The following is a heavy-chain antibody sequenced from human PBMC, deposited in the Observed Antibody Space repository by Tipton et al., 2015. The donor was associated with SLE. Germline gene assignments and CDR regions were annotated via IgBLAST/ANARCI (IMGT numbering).Heavy chain of an antibody. CDR1: GFTFSSYA. CDR3: ASPGIAAAGPGPFRH. V-gene: IGHV3-23*01. D-gene: IGHD6-13*01. CDR2: IRGSGGST. Sequence: SLRLSCAASGFTFSSYAMSWVRQAPGKGLEWVSAIRGSGGSTYYADSGKGRFTISRDNSKNTLYLQMNSLRAEDTAVYYCASPGIAAAGPGPFRHWGQGTLVTVSS. J-gene: IGHJ1*01.